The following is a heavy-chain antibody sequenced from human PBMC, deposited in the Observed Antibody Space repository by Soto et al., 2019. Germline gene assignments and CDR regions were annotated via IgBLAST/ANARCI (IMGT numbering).Heavy chain of an antibody. CDR1: GFTFSSYG. D-gene: IGHD4-4*01. J-gene: IGHJ1*01. CDR3: AKDQRGSNYGYFQY. CDR2: ISSDGNKK. Sequence: QVQLVESGGGVVQPGRSLRLSCAASGFTFSSYGMHWVRQAPGKGLEWVTLISSDGNKKYYGDSVQGRFTISRDNSKNTLYLEMERLRPEDTAIYYCAKDQRGSNYGYFQYWGQGTLVTVSS. V-gene: IGHV3-30*18.